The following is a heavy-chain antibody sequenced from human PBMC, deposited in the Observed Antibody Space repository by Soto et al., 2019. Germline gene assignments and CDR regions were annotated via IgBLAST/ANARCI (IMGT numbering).Heavy chain of an antibody. J-gene: IGHJ6*02. V-gene: IGHV3-7*02. D-gene: IGHD1-1*01. CDR1: GFTFSSYW. CDR3: TRGLRRCWTLP. CDR2: IKTDGSEK. Sequence: PGGSLRLSCAASGFTFSSYWMSWVRQAPGEGLEWVANIKTDGSEKSYVDSVKGRFTISRDNAQKSLYLQMNSLRADDTAVYDCTRGLRRCWTLPWGQGARVTVAS.